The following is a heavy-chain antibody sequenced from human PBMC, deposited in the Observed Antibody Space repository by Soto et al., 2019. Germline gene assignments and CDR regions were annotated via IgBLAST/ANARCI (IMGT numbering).Heavy chain of an antibody. CDR2: IYTSGST. J-gene: IGHJ6*02. CDR1: GGSISSYY. D-gene: IGHD6-13*01. V-gene: IGHV4-4*07. CDR3: ATRSGGAAAGMDYYYYGMDV. Sequence: ASETLSLTCTVSGGSISSYYWSWIRQPAGKGLEWIGRIYTSGSTNYNPSLKSRVTMSVDTSKNQFSLKLSSVTAADTAVYYCATRSGGAAAGMDYYYYGMDVWGQGTTVTVS.